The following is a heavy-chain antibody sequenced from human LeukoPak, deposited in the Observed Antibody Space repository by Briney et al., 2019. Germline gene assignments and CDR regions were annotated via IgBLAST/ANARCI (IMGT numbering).Heavy chain of an antibody. V-gene: IGHV3-21*01. D-gene: IGHD5-18*01. CDR3: ARDRAPGYSYGYGYDY. Sequence: GGSLRLSCAASGFAFSSYSMNWVRQAPGKGKEWVSSISSSSSYIYYADSVKGRFTISRDNAKNSLYLQMNSLRAEDTAVYYCARDRAPGYSYGYGYDYWGQGTLVTVSS. CDR1: GFAFSSYS. CDR2: ISSSSSYI. J-gene: IGHJ4*02.